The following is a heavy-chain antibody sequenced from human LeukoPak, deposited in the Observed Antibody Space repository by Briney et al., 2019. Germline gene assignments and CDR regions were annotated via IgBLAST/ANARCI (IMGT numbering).Heavy chain of an antibody. V-gene: IGHV3-15*01. J-gene: IGHJ6*04. D-gene: IGHD2-2*01. Sequence: GGSLRLSCAASGFTFSNAWMSWVRQAPGKGLEWVGRIKSKTDGGTTDYAAPVKGRFTISRDDSKNTLYLQMNSLKTEDTAVYYCTTDLRCSSTSCSLGHYYYGMDVWGKGTTVTVSS. CDR3: TTDLRCSSTSCSLGHYYYGMDV. CDR2: IKSKTDGGTT. CDR1: GFTFSNAW.